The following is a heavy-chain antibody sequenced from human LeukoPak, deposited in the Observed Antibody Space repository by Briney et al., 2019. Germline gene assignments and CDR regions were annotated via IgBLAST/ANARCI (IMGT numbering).Heavy chain of an antibody. D-gene: IGHD2-2*01. Sequence: ASVTVSCTSSGFTFTDEYIHWVRQAPGQGLEWMGWINPYSGAINYAQKFQGRVTLTRDTSISTAYMELSRLTSGDTAVYYCVRDPKSQLLLDYWGQGTLVTVSS. CDR1: GFTFTDEY. CDR3: VRDPKSQLLLDY. J-gene: IGHJ4*02. V-gene: IGHV1-2*02. CDR2: INPYSGAI.